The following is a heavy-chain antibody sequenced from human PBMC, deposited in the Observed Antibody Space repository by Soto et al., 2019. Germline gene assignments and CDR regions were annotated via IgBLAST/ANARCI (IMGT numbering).Heavy chain of an antibody. V-gene: IGHV1-69*12. J-gene: IGHJ4*02. D-gene: IGHD6-13*01. Sequence: QVQLVQSGAEVKKPGSSVKVSCKASGGTFSSYAISWVRQAPGQGLEWMGGIIPMFGTANYAQKFQGRITITADESTSTAYMELSSLRSEDTAVYYCAREGASSRWDGGFDYWGQGTLVTVSS. CDR1: GGTFSSYA. CDR3: AREGASSRWDGGFDY. CDR2: IIPMFGTA.